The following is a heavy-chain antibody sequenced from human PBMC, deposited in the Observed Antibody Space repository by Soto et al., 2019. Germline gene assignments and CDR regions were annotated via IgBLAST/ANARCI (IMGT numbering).Heavy chain of an antibody. Sequence: QVQLVQSGAEVKQPGASVKVSCKASGSTCTSYGISWVRQAPGQGLEWMGWISAYNGNTHYAQKLQGRVTMTTETSTSTADMELRSLRSDDTAVYYCARDAGVSGELYYWGQGTLVTVSS. CDR1: GSTCTSYG. CDR2: ISAYNGNT. D-gene: IGHD3-16*01. J-gene: IGHJ4*02. V-gene: IGHV1-18*01. CDR3: ARDAGVSGELYY.